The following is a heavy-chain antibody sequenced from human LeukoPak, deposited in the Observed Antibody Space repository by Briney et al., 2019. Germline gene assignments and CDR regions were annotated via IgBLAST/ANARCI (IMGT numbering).Heavy chain of an antibody. Sequence: GGSLRLSCTASGFTFGDYAMSWFRQAPGKGLEWVGFIRSKAYGGTTEYAASVKGRFTISRDDSKSIAYLQMNSLKTEDTAVYYCTRGAEFWSGYYYYYMGVWGKGTTVTVSS. CDR2: IRSKAYGGTT. CDR1: GFTFGDYA. J-gene: IGHJ6*03. CDR3: TRGAEFWSGYYYYYMGV. V-gene: IGHV3-49*03. D-gene: IGHD3-3*01.